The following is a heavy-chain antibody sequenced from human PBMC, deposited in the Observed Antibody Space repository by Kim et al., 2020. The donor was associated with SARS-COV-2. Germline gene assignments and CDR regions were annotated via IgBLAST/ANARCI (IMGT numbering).Heavy chain of an antibody. CDR2: ISWNSGSI. CDR3: AKDINGWGVISYYGMDV. V-gene: IGHV3-9*01. CDR1: GFTFDDYA. Sequence: GGSLRLSCAASGFTFDDYAMHWVRQAPGKGLEWVSGISWNSGSIGYADSVKGRFTISRDNAKNSLYLQMNSLRAEDTALYYCAKDINGWGVISYYGMDVWGQGTTVTVSS. D-gene: IGHD3-10*01. J-gene: IGHJ6*02.